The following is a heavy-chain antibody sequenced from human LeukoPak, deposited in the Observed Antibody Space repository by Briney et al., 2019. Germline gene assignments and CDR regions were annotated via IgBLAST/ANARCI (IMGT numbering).Heavy chain of an antibody. V-gene: IGHV3-21*01. CDR2: IGSSSSYI. J-gene: IGHJ3*02. D-gene: IGHD6-19*01. CDR3: AREDQWLVKGSAFDI. Sequence: GGSLRLSCAASGFTFSSYSMNWVRQAPGKGLEWVSSIGSSSSYICYADSVKGRFTISRDNAKNSLYLQMNSLRAEDTAVYYCAREDQWLVKGSAFDIWGQGTMVTVSS. CDR1: GFTFSSYS.